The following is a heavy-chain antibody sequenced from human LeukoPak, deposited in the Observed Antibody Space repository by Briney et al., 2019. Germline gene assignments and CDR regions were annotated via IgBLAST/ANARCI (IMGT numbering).Heavy chain of an antibody. Sequence: GGSLRLSCAASGFTFSSYAVHWVRQAPGKGLEWVAVMSYDGSNKYYADSVKGRFTISRDNSKNTLYLQMNSLRAEDTAVYYCARDIGVDYWGQGTLVTVSS. J-gene: IGHJ4*02. D-gene: IGHD3-16*02. CDR2: MSYDGSNK. CDR3: ARDIGVDY. CDR1: GFTFSSYA. V-gene: IGHV3-30*04.